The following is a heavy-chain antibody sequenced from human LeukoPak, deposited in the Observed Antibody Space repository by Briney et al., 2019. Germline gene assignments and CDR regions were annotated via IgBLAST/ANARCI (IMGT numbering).Heavy chain of an antibody. D-gene: IGHD5/OR15-5a*01. Sequence: ASVKVSCKASGGTFSSYAISWVRQAPGQGLEWMGWINPNSGGTNYAQEFQGRVAMTRDTSISTAYMELSRLRSDDTAVYYCARVSVDLYYYYGMDVWGQGTTVTVSS. CDR1: GGTFSSYA. CDR3: ARVSVDLYYYYGMDV. CDR2: INPNSGGT. J-gene: IGHJ6*02. V-gene: IGHV1-2*02.